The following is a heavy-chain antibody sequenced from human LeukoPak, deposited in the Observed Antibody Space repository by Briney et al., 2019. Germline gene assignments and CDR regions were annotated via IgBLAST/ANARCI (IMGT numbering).Heavy chain of an antibody. V-gene: IGHV3-30*18. CDR2: ISYDGSNK. Sequence: GGSLRLSCAASGFTFSSYGMHWVRQAPGKGLEWVAAISYDGSNKYYADSVKGRFTISRDNSKNTLYLQMNSLRAEDTAVYYCAKDQTTVTTLDYWGQGTLVTVSS. J-gene: IGHJ4*02. D-gene: IGHD4-17*01. CDR1: GFTFSSYG. CDR3: AKDQTTVTTLDY.